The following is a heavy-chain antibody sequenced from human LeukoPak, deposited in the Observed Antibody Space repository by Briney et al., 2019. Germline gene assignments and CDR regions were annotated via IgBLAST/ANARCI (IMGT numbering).Heavy chain of an antibody. CDR3: ARDFGRGGDY. CDR2: IFYSGRT. V-gene: IGHV4-59*01. D-gene: IGHD3-3*01. J-gene: IGHJ4*02. CDR1: GGSISSYY. Sequence: PSETLSLSCTVSGGSISSYYRTWLRQPPGKGLEWIGYIFYSGRTSYNPSLKSRVTISVDTSKNQVSLKLSSVTAADTAVYYCARDFGRGGDYWGQGTLVTVSS.